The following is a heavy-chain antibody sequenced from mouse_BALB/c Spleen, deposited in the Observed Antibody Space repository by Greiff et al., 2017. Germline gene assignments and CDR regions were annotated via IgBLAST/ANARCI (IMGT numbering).Heavy chain of an antibody. CDR2: IRSKSNNYAT. CDR1: GFTFNTNA. CDR3: VTGIFDY. D-gene: IGHD4-1*01. J-gene: IGHJ2*01. V-gene: IGHV10S3*01. Sequence: EVQLVETGGGLVQPKGSLKLSCAASGFTFNTNAMNWVRQAPGKGLEWVARIRSKSNNYATYYADSVKDRFTSSRDDSQSMLYLQMNNLKTEDTAMYYCVTGIFDYWGQGTTLTVSS.